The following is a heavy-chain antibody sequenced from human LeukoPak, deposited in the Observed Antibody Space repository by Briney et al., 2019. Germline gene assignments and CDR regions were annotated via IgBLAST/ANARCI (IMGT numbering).Heavy chain of an antibody. V-gene: IGHV1-2*02. CDR2: VNPYSGAT. Sequence: ASVKVSCKASGYTFSIYYIHWVRQAPGLGLEWMGWVNPYSGATNFAQKFQGKVTMTTDTSISTAYMELSSLTSDDTAVYYCARRGPVGGGWGFDYWGQGTLVTVSS. D-gene: IGHD6-19*01. J-gene: IGHJ4*02. CDR1: GYTFSIYY. CDR3: ARRGPVGGGWGFDY.